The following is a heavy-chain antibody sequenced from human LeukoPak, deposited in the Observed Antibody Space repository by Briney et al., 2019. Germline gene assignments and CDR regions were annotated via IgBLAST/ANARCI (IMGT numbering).Heavy chain of an antibody. CDR1: GFTFSSYS. J-gene: IGHJ4*02. CDR3: AKAPGPYSGSYWGYFDY. V-gene: IGHV3-23*01. D-gene: IGHD1-26*01. Sequence: PGGSLRLSCAASGFTFSSYSMNWVRQAPGKGLEWVSAISGSGGSTYYADSVKGRFTISRDNSKNTLYLQMNSLRAEDTAVYYCAKAPGPYSGSYWGYFDYWGQGTLVTVSS. CDR2: ISGSGGST.